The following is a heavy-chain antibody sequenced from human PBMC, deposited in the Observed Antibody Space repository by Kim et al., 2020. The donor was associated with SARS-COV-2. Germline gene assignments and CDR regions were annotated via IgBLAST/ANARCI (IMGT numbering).Heavy chain of an antibody. CDR1: GYTFTSYA. V-gene: IGHV7-4-1*02. Sequence: ASVKVSCKASGYTFTSYAMNWVRQAPGQGLEWMGRNNTNTGSPTYARGFTGRFVFSLDTSVSTAYLQISSLKAEDTAVYYCARDQGVGAANYWGQGTLVTVSS. CDR3: ARDQGVGAANY. CDR2: NNTNTGSP. J-gene: IGHJ4*02. D-gene: IGHD1-26*01.